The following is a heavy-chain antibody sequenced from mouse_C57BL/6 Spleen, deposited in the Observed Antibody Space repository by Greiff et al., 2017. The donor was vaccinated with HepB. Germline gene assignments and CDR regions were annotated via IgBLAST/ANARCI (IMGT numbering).Heavy chain of an antibody. J-gene: IGHJ1*03. CDR3: ARGYGSSLYWYFDV. D-gene: IGHD1-1*01. CDR1: GYAFSSYW. CDR2: IYPGDGDT. Sequence: VQLQQSGAELVKPGASVKISCKASGYAFSSYWMNWVKQRPGKGLEWIGQIYPGDGDTNYNGKFKGKATLTADKSSSTAYMQRSSLTSEDSAVYFCARGYGSSLYWYFDVWGTGTTVTVSS. V-gene: IGHV1-80*01.